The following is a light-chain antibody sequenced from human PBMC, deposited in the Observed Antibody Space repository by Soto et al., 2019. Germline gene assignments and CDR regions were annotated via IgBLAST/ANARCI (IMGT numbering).Light chain of an antibody. CDR3: SSYTSSSTPYV. Sequence: QSALTHPASVSGSPGQSITISCTGTSRDVGGYNYVSWYQQHPVKAPKLMIYDVTNRPSGVSDRFSGSKSGNTASLTISGLQAEDEADYYCSSYTSSSTPYVFGTGTKVTVL. V-gene: IGLV2-14*01. J-gene: IGLJ1*01. CDR1: SRDVGGYNY. CDR2: DVT.